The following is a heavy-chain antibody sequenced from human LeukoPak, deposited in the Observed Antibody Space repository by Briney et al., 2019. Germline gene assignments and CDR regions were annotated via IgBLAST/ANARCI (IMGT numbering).Heavy chain of an antibody. V-gene: IGHV3-30*18. Sequence: GGSLRLSCAASGFTFSSYDMHWVSQAPGNGLEWVAVISYDGSNKYYAASVKGRFTISRDNSKNTLYLQMNSRRPEDTAVYYCAKDPSGDSFGSYGLDVWGQGTTVTVSS. J-gene: IGHJ6*02. CDR3: AKDPSGDSFGSYGLDV. CDR2: ISYDGSNK. CDR1: GFTFSSYD. D-gene: IGHD5-18*01.